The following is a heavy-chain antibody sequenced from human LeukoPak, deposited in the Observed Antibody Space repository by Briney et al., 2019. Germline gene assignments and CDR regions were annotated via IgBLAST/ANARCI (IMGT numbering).Heavy chain of an antibody. V-gene: IGHV1-2*02. CDR3: ARQFTRGGDSDAFDI. Sequence: ASVKVSCKASGYTFTGYYMHWVRQAPGQGLEWMGWINPNSGSTNYAQKFQGRVTMTRDTSISTAYMELSRLRSDDTAVYYCARQFTRGGDSDAFDIWGQGTMVTVSS. J-gene: IGHJ3*02. D-gene: IGHD2-21*02. CDR1: GYTFTGYY. CDR2: INPNSGST.